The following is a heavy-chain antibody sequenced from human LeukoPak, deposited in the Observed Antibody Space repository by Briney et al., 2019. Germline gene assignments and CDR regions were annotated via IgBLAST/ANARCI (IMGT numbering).Heavy chain of an antibody. CDR3: ARDGIIAAAGTTDYYYGMDV. V-gene: IGHV3-7*01. D-gene: IGHD6-13*01. CDR1: GFTFSGHS. Sequence: QPGGSLRLSCAASGFTFSGHSMTWVRQAPGKGLEWVANINLDGSERFYVDFVKGRFTISRDNAKNSLYLQMNSLRAEDTAVYYCARDGIIAAAGTTDYYYGMDVWGQGTTVTVSS. CDR2: INLDGSER. J-gene: IGHJ6*02.